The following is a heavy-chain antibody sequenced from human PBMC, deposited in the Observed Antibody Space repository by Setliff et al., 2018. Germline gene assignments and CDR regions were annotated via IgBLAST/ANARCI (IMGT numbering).Heavy chain of an antibody. Sequence: SETLSLTCTVSGGSMSGYFWTWIRQPAGKGLEWIGRIHPSGATNYNPSLMSRLTMSIDTPNNHFTLKVNSVAAADTAVYYCARQTATGSSATFDSWGQGTLVTVSS. CDR1: GGSMSGYF. CDR2: IHPSGAT. V-gene: IGHV4-4*07. D-gene: IGHD2-21*02. J-gene: IGHJ4*02. CDR3: ARQTATGSSATFDS.